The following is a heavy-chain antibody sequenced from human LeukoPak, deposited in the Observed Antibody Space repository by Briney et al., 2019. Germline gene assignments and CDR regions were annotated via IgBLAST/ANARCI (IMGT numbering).Heavy chain of an antibody. CDR3: ARHEGWLHADY. Sequence: SETLSLTCTVSGGSISSSSYYWGWIRQPPGKGLEWIGIIYYSGSTYYNPSLKSRVTISVDTSKNQFSLKLSSVTAADTAVYYCARHEGWLHADYWGRGTLVTVSS. CDR2: IYYSGST. J-gene: IGHJ4*02. D-gene: IGHD5-24*01. CDR1: GGSISSSSYY. V-gene: IGHV4-39*01.